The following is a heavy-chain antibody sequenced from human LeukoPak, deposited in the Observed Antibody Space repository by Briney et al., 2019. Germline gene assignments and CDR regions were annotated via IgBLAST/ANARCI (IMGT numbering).Heavy chain of an antibody. CDR1: GFTFSNAW. D-gene: IGHD3-22*01. V-gene: IGHV3-15*07. CDR2: IRSNSDGGTI. Sequence: GGSLRLSCATSGFTFSNAWMNWVRQGPGKGLEWVGRIRSNSDGGTIDYAAPVKGRFTRSRDDSKTTLYLQMNSLQTEDTAVYYCATDFYDSTWGQGTLVTVSS. J-gene: IGHJ5*02. CDR3: ATDFYDST.